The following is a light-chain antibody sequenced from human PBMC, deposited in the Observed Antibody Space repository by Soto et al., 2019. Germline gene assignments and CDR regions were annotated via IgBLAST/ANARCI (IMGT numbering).Light chain of an antibody. V-gene: IGLV1-40*01. CDR2: GNS. CDR1: SSNIGAGYD. J-gene: IGLJ1*01. Sequence: QSVLTQPPSVSGAPGQRVTISCTGSSSNIGAGYDVHWYQKLPGTAPKLLIYGNSNRPSGVPDRFSGSKSGTSASLAITGLQAEDEADDYCQSYDSSLSGYVFGTWTKLTVL. CDR3: QSYDSSLSGYV.